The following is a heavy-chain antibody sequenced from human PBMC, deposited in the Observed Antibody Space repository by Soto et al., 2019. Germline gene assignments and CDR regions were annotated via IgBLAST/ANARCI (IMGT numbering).Heavy chain of an antibody. V-gene: IGHV3-21*01. J-gene: IGHJ4*02. CDR1: GVTFSNYS. Sequence: EVHLGESGGGLVKPGGSLRLSCVVSGVTFSNYSINWVRQAPWKGLAWVSSISSSNSYSDYADSVKSRFTISRANAKNSLFLQMNSLRVEDSAGYYCARDPSVEHLGDDACAYYFEYWGQRTLVTVSS. CDR3: ARDPSVEHLGDDACAYYFEY. CDR2: ISSSNSYS. D-gene: IGHD4-17*01.